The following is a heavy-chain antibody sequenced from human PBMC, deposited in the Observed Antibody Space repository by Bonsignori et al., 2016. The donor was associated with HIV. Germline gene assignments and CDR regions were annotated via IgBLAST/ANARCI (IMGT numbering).Heavy chain of an antibody. CDR3: AHSPKYSSSWYVEYFQH. J-gene: IGHJ1*01. D-gene: IGHD6-13*01. Sequence: WIRQPPGKALEWLALIYWDDDKRYSPSLKSRLTITKDTSKNQVVLTMTNMDPVDTATYYCAHSPKYSSSWYVEYFQHWGQGTLVTVSS. V-gene: IGHV2-5*02. CDR2: IYWDDDK.